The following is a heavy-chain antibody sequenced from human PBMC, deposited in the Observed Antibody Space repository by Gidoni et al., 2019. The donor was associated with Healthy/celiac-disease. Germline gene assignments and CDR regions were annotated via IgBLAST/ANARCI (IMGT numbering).Heavy chain of an antibody. J-gene: IGHJ5*02. D-gene: IGHD6-25*01. CDR3: ARGSGGPYNWFDP. V-gene: IGHV4-30-2*01. CDR1: GGSIRSGGYS. CDR2: IYHSGSP. Sequence: QLQLQESGSGLVTPSQTLSLTCAVSGGSIRSGGYSWSWIRQPPGKGLEWIGYIYHSGSPYYNPSLKSRVTISVDRSKNQFALKLSSVTAADTAVYYCARGSGGPYNWFDPWGQGTLVTVSS.